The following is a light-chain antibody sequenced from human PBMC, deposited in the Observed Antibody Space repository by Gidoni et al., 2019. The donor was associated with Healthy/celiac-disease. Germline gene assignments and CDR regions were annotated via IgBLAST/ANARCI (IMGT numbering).Light chain of an antibody. V-gene: IGKV1-39*01. J-gene: IGKJ4*01. Sequence: DIQMTQSPSSLSASVGDRVTITCRASQSISSYLNWYQQKPGKAPKLLIYAASSLQSGVPSRFSGSGSGTDSTLTISSLQPEDFATYYCQQSYSTPPELTFGGGTKVEIK. CDR2: AAS. CDR3: QQSYSTPPELT. CDR1: QSISSY.